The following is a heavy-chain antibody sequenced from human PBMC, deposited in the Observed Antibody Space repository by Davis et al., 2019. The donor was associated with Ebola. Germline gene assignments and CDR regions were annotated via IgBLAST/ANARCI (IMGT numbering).Heavy chain of an antibody. CDR2: IYYSGST. J-gene: IGHJ4*02. CDR3: ARVPGIAVAGTVDFDY. CDR1: GGSISSYY. Sequence: PSETLSLTCTVSGGSISSYYWSWIRQPPGKGLEWIGYIYYSGSTNYNPSLKSRVTISVDTSKNQFSLKLSSVTAADTAVYYCARVPGIAVAGTVDFDYWGQGTLVTVSS. V-gene: IGHV4-59*01. D-gene: IGHD6-19*01.